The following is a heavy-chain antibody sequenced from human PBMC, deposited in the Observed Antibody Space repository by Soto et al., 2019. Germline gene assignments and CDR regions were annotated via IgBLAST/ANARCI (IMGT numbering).Heavy chain of an antibody. Sequence: PGGSLRLSCAASGFTFSSYAMSWVRQAPGKGLEWVSAISGSGGSTYYADSVKGRFTISRDNSKNTLYLQMNSLRAEDTAVYYCAKDIDSGSYPTYFDYWGQGTLVTVSS. J-gene: IGHJ4*02. CDR2: ISGSGGST. CDR1: GFTFSSYA. CDR3: AKDIDSGSYPTYFDY. V-gene: IGHV3-23*01. D-gene: IGHD1-26*01.